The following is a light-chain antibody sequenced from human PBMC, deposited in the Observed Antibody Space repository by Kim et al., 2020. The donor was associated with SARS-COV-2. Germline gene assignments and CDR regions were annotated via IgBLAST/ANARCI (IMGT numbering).Light chain of an antibody. J-gene: IGLJ3*02. V-gene: IGLV1-44*01. CDR2: SHS. CDR1: SSNIGSFT. CDR3: AAWDDSLNAWV. Sequence: GQRDTSSCSGSSSNIGSFTVNWYQQLPGTAPELLIYSHSQRPSGVPDRFSGSKSGTSASLAISGLQSEDEADYYCAAWDDSLNAWVFGGGTKLTVL.